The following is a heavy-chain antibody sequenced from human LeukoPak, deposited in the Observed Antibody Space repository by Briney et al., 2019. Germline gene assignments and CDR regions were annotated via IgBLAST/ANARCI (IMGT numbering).Heavy chain of an antibody. CDR3: AKGRLTGDFDY. CDR1: GFTFSSYG. CDR2: ISYDGSNK. J-gene: IGHJ4*02. V-gene: IGHV3-30*18. Sequence: HPGRSLRLSCAASGFTFSSYGMHWVRQAPGKGLEWVAVISYDGSNKYYADSVKGRFTISRDNSKNTLYLQMNSLRAEDTAVNYCAKGRLTGDFDYWGQGTLVTVSS. D-gene: IGHD1-14*01.